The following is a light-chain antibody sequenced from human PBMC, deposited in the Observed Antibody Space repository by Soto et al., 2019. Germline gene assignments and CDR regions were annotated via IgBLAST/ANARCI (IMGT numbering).Light chain of an antibody. CDR3: KSYAGSNTYV. Sequence: QSVLTQLASASGSPGQSVTISCTGTKSDIGVYDFVSWYQHPPGKAPRLIIYEVFQRPSGVPDRFSGSKSGNTASLTVSGLQAADEADYFCKSYAGSNTYVFGSGTKVTVL. J-gene: IGLJ1*01. CDR2: EVF. V-gene: IGLV2-8*01. CDR1: KSDIGVYDF.